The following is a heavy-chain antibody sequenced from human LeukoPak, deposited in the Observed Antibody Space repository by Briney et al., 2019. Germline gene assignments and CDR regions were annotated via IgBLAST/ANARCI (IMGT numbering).Heavy chain of an antibody. CDR3: AREVAAAGTIWFDP. J-gene: IGHJ5*02. Sequence: SETLSLTCTVSGGSISSYYWSWLRQPPGKGLEWIGYIYYSGSTNYNPSLKSRVTISVDTSKNQFSLKLSSVTAADTAVYYCAREVAAAGTIWFDPWGQGTLVTVSS. D-gene: IGHD6-13*01. CDR2: IYYSGST. CDR1: GGSISSYY. V-gene: IGHV4-59*01.